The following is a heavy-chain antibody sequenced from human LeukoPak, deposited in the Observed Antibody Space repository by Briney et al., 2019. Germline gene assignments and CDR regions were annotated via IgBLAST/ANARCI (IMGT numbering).Heavy chain of an antibody. CDR3: ANIAVAGQRGDY. Sequence: PGGSLRLSCAASGFTFSNYWMHWVRQAPGKGLVWVSRINSDGSSTSYADSVKGRFTISRDNAKNTLYLQMNSLRAEDTAVYYCANIAVAGQRGDYWGQGTLVTVSS. J-gene: IGHJ4*02. CDR2: INSDGSST. D-gene: IGHD6-19*01. CDR1: GFTFSNYW. V-gene: IGHV3-74*01.